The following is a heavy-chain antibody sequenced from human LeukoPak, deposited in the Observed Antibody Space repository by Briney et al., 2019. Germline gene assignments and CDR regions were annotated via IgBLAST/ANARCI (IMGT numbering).Heavy chain of an antibody. CDR2: ISSSSSYI. D-gene: IGHD3-22*01. Sequence: AGGSLRLSCAASGFTFSNYEMHWVRQAPGKGLEWVSYISSSSSYIYYADSVKGRFTISRDNAKNSLYLQMNSLRAEDAAVYYCARFYYDSSGYSGAFDIWGQGTMVTVSS. V-gene: IGHV3-21*05. CDR3: ARFYYDSSGYSGAFDI. J-gene: IGHJ3*02. CDR1: GFTFSNYE.